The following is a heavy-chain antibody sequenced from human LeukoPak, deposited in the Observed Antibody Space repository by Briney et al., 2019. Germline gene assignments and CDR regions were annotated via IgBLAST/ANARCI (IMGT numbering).Heavy chain of an antibody. V-gene: IGHV3-7*01. CDR1: GFTFSTYW. CDR3: ARGYCSGGRCYRNAFDI. D-gene: IGHD2-15*01. Sequence: PGGSLRLSCAASGFTFSTYWMTWVRQAPGKGLEWVDDIKKDGSEKNYVDSVKGRFTISRDNAKNSLYLQMNRLRAEDTAVYYCARGYCSGGRCYRNAFDIWGQGTMVTVSS. J-gene: IGHJ3*02. CDR2: IKKDGSEK.